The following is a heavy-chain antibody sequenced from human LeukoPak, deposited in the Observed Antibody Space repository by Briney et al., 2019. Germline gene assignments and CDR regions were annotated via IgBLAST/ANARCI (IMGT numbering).Heavy chain of an antibody. V-gene: IGHV3-7*01. CDR1: GFSFSTYW. J-gene: IGHJ4*02. CDR3: ARDPGSSSFDL. CDR2: INQDASVR. Sequence: GGSLRLSCAASGFSFSTYWMSWVRQTPEKGLEFVANINQDASVRNYLDSLKGRCTISRDNAKKSVYLEINSLRADDTAVYYCARDPGSSSFDLWGQGALVTVSS. D-gene: IGHD6-13*01.